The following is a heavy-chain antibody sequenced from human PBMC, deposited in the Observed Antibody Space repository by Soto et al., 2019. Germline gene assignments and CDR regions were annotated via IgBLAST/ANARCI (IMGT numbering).Heavy chain of an antibody. V-gene: IGHV1-69*13. CDR1: GGAFSSCS. J-gene: IGHJ4*02. Sequence: SVKVSCKASGGAFSSCSISWVRQAPGHGLEWMGGFIPLFGTANYAQKFQGRVTITADESTSTAYMELSSLRSEDTAVYSRARGGAYCGGVCYNFDYWGQGTLVTVST. D-gene: IGHD2-21*02. CDR3: ARGGAYCGGVCYNFDY. CDR2: FIPLFGTA.